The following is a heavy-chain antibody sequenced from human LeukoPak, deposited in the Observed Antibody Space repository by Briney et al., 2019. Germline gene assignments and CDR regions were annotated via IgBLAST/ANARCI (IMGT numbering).Heavy chain of an antibody. Sequence: SETLSLTCVVYGGSFSGYYWSWIRQPPGKGLEWIGEINHSGSTNYNPSLKSRVTISVDTSKNQFSLKLSSVTAADTAVYYCARVAYSNYVDYWGQGTLVTVSS. V-gene: IGHV4-34*01. D-gene: IGHD4-11*01. CDR3: ARVAYSNYVDY. CDR2: INHSGST. J-gene: IGHJ4*02. CDR1: GGSFSGYY.